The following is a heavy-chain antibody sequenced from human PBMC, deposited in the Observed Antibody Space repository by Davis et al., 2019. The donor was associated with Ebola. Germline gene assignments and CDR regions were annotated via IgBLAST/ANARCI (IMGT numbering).Heavy chain of an antibody. CDR1: GYTFTSND. CDR3: ARPIEKKCSPGCFDL. CDR2: MNPDSGNT. Sequence: ASVTVSCKASGYTFTSNDINWVRQATGQGLGLEWMGWMNPDSGNTGYAPKFQGRITMTRDNSISTAYMELRSLTSDDTGVYYCARPIEKKCSPGCFDLWGRGTVVTVFS. D-gene: IGHD6-19*01. J-gene: IGHJ2*01. V-gene: IGHV1-8*01.